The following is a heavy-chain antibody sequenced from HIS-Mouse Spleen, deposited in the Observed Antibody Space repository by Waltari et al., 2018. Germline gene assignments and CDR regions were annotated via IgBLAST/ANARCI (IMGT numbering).Heavy chain of an antibody. CDR1: GFTFSGYA. V-gene: IGHV3-23*01. J-gene: IGHJ3*02. CDR2: ISGSGGST. CDR3: AKENPNFDAFDI. Sequence: EVQLLESGGGLVQPGGSLRLSWAACGFTFSGYAMSWVRQAPGKGLEWVSAISGSGGSTYYADSVKGRFTISRDNSKNTLYLQMNSLRAEDTAVYYCAKENPNFDAFDIWGQGTMVTVSS.